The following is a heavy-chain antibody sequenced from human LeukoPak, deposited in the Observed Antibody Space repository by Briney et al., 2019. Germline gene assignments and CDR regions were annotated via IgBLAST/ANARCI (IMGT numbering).Heavy chain of an antibody. V-gene: IGHV3-74*01. CDR1: GFTFSNYW. CDR2: IKTDGSST. D-gene: IGHD6-19*01. Sequence: GGSLRLSCAASGFTFSNYWMHWVRHAPGKGLVWVSRIKTDGSSTSYADSVKGLFTISRDNAKNTLYLQMNTMSAEDTAVYFCARGGTSGCLDYWGQGTLVTVSS. J-gene: IGHJ4*02. CDR3: ARGGTSGCLDY.